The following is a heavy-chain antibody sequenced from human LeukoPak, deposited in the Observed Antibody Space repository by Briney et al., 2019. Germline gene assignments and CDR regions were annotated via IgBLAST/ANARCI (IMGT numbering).Heavy chain of an antibody. J-gene: IGHJ4*02. Sequence: GRSLRLSCAASGFTFSSYGMHWVRQAPGKGLEWVAVISYDGSNKYYADSVKGRFTISRDNAKNSLYLQMNSLRAEDTAVLYCARDGTYTDYDPDFDIWGQGTLVTVSS. V-gene: IGHV3-30*03. CDR3: ARDGTYTDYDPDFDI. CDR1: GFTFSSYG. CDR2: ISYDGSNK. D-gene: IGHD5-12*01.